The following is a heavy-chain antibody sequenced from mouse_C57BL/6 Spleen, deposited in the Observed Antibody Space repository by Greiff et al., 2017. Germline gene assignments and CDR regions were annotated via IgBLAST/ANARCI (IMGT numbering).Heavy chain of an antibody. CDR1: GYAFSSSW. CDR2: IYPGDGDT. CDR3: ARGESYGSSLDY. D-gene: IGHD1-1*01. V-gene: IGHV1-82*01. Sequence: VKLMESGPELVKPGASVKISCKASGYAFSSSWMNWVKQRPGKGLEWIGRIYPGDGDTNYNGKFKGKATLTADKSSSTAYMQLSSLTSEDSAVYFCARGESYGSSLDYWGQGTTLTVSS. J-gene: IGHJ2*01.